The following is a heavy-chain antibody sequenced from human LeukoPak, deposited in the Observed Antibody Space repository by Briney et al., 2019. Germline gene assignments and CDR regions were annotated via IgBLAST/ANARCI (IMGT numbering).Heavy chain of an antibody. CDR2: ISSSSSTI. CDR3: AALLGGPHPGY. V-gene: IGHV3-48*01. D-gene: IGHD7-27*01. Sequence: PGGSLRLSCVASGLTVSSYSMNWVRQAPGKGLEWVSYISSSSSTIYYADSVKGRFTISRDNAKNSLDLQMNSLRAEDTAVYYCAALLGGPHPGYWGQGTLVTVSS. CDR1: GLTVSSYS. J-gene: IGHJ4*02.